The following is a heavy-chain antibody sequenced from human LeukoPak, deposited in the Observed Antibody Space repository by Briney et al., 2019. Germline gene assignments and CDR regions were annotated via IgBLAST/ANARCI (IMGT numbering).Heavy chain of an antibody. Sequence: ASVKVPCKASGYTFTSYGISWVRQAPGQGLEWMGWIGAYNGNTNYAQKLQGRVTMTTDTSTSTAYMELRSLRSDDTAVYYCARGYSGYDYEDYWGQGTLVTVSS. V-gene: IGHV1-18*04. CDR3: ARGYSGYDYEDY. D-gene: IGHD5-12*01. CDR1: GYTFTSYG. J-gene: IGHJ4*02. CDR2: IGAYNGNT.